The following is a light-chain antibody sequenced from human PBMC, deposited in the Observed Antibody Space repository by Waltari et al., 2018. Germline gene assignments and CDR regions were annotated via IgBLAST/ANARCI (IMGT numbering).Light chain of an antibody. CDR1: QSISRY. J-gene: IGKJ1*01. V-gene: IGKV3-20*01. CDR3: QKYGSLPAT. Sequence: EIMLTQSPGTLSLSQGVRATLSCRASQSISRYLAWYQHKPGQAPRLLIYDASSRATGIPDRFSGSGSGTDFSLTISRLEPEDFAVYYCQKYGSLPATFGQGTKVEIK. CDR2: DAS.